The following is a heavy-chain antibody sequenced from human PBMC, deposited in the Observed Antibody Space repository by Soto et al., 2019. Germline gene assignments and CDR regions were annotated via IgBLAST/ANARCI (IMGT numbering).Heavy chain of an antibody. CDR2: IYSTGTT. CDR3: AKDGRGSGSHYNSFGY. Sequence: EVQLVESGGGLIQPGGSLKLSCAASGFTVGNHYMSWVRQAPGKGLEWVSLIYSTGTTKYADSVKGRFTVSRDNAKNTLYLKMNSLRSEDTAVYYCAKDGRGSGSHYNSFGYWGQGTLVTVSS. V-gene: IGHV3-53*01. J-gene: IGHJ4*02. D-gene: IGHD3-10*01. CDR1: GFTVGNHY.